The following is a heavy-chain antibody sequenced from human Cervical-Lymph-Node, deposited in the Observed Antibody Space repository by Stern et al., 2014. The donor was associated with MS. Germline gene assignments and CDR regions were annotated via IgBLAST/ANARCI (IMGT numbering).Heavy chain of an antibody. CDR2: ISRDSATL. D-gene: IGHD2-8*02. J-gene: IGHJ5*01. CDR1: GFPFHDHA. Sequence: EVHLVESGGGLVQPGRSLRLTCTTSGFPFHDHAMHWVRQAPGKGLEWVSVISRDSATLGYADSVKGRFTISRDNAKRSLYLELNSLRSDDTAFYYCTKDVSPYWQFNWFESWGQGTLVSVSS. CDR3: TKDVSPYWQFNWFES. V-gene: IGHV3-9*01.